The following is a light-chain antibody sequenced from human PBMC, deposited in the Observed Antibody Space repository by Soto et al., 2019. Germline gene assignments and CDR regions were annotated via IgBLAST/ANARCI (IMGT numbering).Light chain of an antibody. V-gene: IGKV1-39*01. J-gene: IGKJ5*01. CDR2: AAS. CDR1: QSISSY. CDR3: QQFNSYPIT. Sequence: DIQMTQSPSALSASVGDRVTITCRASQSISSYLNWYQQKPGKAPKLLIYAASSLQSGVPSRFSGSGSGTDFTFTISSLQPDDFATYYCQQFNSYPITFGQGTRLENK.